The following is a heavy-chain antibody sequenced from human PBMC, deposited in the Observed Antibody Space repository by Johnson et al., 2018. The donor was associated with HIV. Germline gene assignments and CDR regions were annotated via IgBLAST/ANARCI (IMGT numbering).Heavy chain of an antibody. CDR2: IKQDGSEK. V-gene: IGHV3-7*01. CDR1: GFTFSSYW. Sequence: VQLVESGGGVVQPGGSLRLSCAASGFTFSSYWMSWVRQAPGKGLEWVANIKQDGSEKYYVDSVKGRFTISRDNAKNSLYLQMNSLRAEDTAVYYCAKEGRGGAFDIWGQGTMVTVSS. D-gene: IGHD2-15*01. J-gene: IGHJ3*02. CDR3: AKEGRGGAFDI.